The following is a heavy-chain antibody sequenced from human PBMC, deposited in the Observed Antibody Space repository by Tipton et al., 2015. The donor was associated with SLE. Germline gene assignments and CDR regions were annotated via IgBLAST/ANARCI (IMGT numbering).Heavy chain of an antibody. J-gene: IGHJ6*03. Sequence: TLSLTCTVSGGSISSSSYYWGWIRQPPGKGLEWIGSIYYSGSTYFNPSLKSRVTISVDTSKSQFSLKLSSVTAADTAVYYCARDIRWGNEAYLYYYMDVWGKGTTVTVSS. CDR1: GGSISSSSYY. D-gene: IGHD1-1*01. V-gene: IGHV4-39*07. CDR3: ARDIRWGNEAYLYYYMDV. CDR2: IYYSGST.